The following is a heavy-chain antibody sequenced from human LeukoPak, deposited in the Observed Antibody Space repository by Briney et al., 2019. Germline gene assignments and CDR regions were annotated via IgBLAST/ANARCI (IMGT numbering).Heavy chain of an antibody. CDR3: ARDRTGIAARGTLINWFDP. D-gene: IGHD6-6*01. CDR1: GFTFDDYA. J-gene: IGHJ5*02. V-gene: IGHV3-9*01. CDR2: VSWNSGMI. Sequence: GGSLRLSCAASGFTFDDYAMHWVRQGPGKGLEWVSGVSWNSGMIGYADSVKGRFTISRDNAKNTLYLQMNSLRAEDTAVYYCARDRTGIAARGTLINWFDPWGQGTLVTVSS.